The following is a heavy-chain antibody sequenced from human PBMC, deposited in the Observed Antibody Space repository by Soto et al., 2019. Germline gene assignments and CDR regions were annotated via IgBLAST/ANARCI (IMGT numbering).Heavy chain of an antibody. V-gene: IGHV1-24*01. J-gene: IGHJ5*02. D-gene: IGHD6-13*01. CDR2: FDPEDGET. CDR3: AISWPSSSAKKDNWFDP. CDR1: GYTLNELS. Sequence: GPSVTVSCKVSGYTLNELSMHWVRQAHGKGLEWMGGFDPEDGETIYAQKFQGRVTMTEDTSTDTAYMELSSLRSEDTAVYYCAISWPSSSAKKDNWFDPWGQGTLVTVSS.